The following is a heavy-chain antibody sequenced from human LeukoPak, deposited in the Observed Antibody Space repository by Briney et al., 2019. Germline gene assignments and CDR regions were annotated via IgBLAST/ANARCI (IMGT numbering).Heavy chain of an antibody. D-gene: IGHD1-26*01. CDR2: IYYSGNT. V-gene: IGHV4-31*03. J-gene: IGHJ4*02. CDR1: GGSISSGGYY. Sequence: PSETLSLTCTVSGGSISSGGYYWSWIRQHPGKGLEWIGNIYYSGNTYYNPSLKSRVTISVDTSKNQFSLKLSSVTAADTAVYYCARVLPGNVYSSWYYFDYWGQGTLVTVSS. CDR3: ARVLPGNVYSSWYYFDY.